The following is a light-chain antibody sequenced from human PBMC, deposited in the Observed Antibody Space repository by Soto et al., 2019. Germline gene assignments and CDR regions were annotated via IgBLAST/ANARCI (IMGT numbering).Light chain of an antibody. CDR3: QQASNFPWT. CDR2: AAS. Sequence: DIQMTQSPSSVSASVGDRVTITCRASQDIGNWLAWYQQKPGKAPNLLIYAASSLQSGVPSRFSGSGSGTDFTLTISSLQPEDFAIYYCQQASNFPWTFGQGTKVEIK. CDR1: QDIGNW. J-gene: IGKJ1*01. V-gene: IGKV1-12*01.